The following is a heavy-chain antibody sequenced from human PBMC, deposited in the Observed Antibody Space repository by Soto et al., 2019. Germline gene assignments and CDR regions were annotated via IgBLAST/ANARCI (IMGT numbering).Heavy chain of an antibody. CDR1: GFTFTSSA. V-gene: IGHV1-58*01. D-gene: IGHD2-15*01. Sequence: SVKVSCKASGFTFTSSAVQWVRQARGQRLEWIGWIVVGSGNTNYAQKFQERVTITRDMSTSTAYMELSSLRSEDTAVYFCARYRHCSGDSCNYYYIMDVWGQGTTVTVSS. CDR2: IVVGSGNT. CDR3: ARYRHCSGDSCNYYYIMDV. J-gene: IGHJ6*02.